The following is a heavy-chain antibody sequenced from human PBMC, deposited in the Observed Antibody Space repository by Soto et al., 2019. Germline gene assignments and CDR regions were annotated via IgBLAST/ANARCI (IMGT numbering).Heavy chain of an antibody. CDR3: AKDIHPGRDTYHYGADY. J-gene: IGHJ4*02. Sequence: QVQLVESGGGVVQPGTSLTLSCSASGFIFSNYGMHWVRQAPGKGLEWVSIISYDGSRKHYIDSVKGRFTISRDNSKNTQDLQMKSLRAEDTAVYYCAKDIHPGRDTYHYGADYWGQGTPVAVSS. D-gene: IGHD5-12*01. CDR2: ISYDGSRK. CDR1: GFIFSNYG. V-gene: IGHV3-30*18.